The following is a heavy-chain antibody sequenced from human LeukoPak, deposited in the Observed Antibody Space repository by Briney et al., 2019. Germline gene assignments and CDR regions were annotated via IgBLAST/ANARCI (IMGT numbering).Heavy chain of an antibody. CDR2: INHSGST. V-gene: IGHV4-34*01. CDR1: GFTFSSYS. J-gene: IGHJ4*02. CDR3: ASESRITGSGSYWY. Sequence: GSLRLSCAASGFTFSSYSMNWVRQPPGKGLEWIGEINHSGSTNYNPSLKSRVTISVDTSKNQFSLKLSSVTAADTAVYYCASESRITGSGSYWYWGQGTLVTVSS. D-gene: IGHD3-10*01.